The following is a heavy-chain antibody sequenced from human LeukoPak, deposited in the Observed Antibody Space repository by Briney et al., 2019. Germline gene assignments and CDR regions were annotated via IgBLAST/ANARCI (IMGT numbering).Heavy chain of an antibody. V-gene: IGHV1-69*01. D-gene: IGHD6-6*01. J-gene: IGHJ6*02. CDR1: GGTFSSYA. Sequence: SVKVSCKASGGTFSSYAISWVRQAPGQGLEWMGGIIPIFGTANYAQKFQGRVKITADESTSTAYMELSSLGSEDTAVYYCARADDSSGEYYYYGMDVWGQGTTVTVSS. CDR2: IIPIFGTA. CDR3: ARADDSSGEYYYYGMDV.